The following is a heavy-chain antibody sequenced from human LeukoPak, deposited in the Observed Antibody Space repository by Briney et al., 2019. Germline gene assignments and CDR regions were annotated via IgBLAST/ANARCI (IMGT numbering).Heavy chain of an antibody. Sequence: GASVNVSCKASGGTFSSYAISWVRHAPGQGLEWMGGIIPIFGTGNYAEEFQGRVTITTDESTSTTYMELRRLRSEDKAVYYCARGGNTVTRSPRYYYYYDMYVWGKGTTVTVAS. D-gene: IGHD4-11*01. V-gene: IGHV1-69*05. J-gene: IGHJ6*03. CDR2: IIPIFGTG. CDR1: GGTFSSYA. CDR3: ARGGNTVTRSPRYYYYYDMYV.